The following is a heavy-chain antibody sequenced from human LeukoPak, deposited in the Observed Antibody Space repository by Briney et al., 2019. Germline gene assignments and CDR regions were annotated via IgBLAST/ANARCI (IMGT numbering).Heavy chain of an antibody. V-gene: IGHV3-7*03. CDR3: AKDAEGFGPAAESWFDP. CDR2: IKQDGSEK. D-gene: IGHD2-2*01. J-gene: IGHJ5*02. CDR1: GFTFSIYW. Sequence: GGSLRLSCAASGFTFSIYWMSWVRQAPGKGLEWVANIKQDGSEKYYVDSVRGRFTISRDNAKNSLYLQMNSLRAEDTAVYYCAKDAEGFGPAAESWFDPWGQGTLATVSS.